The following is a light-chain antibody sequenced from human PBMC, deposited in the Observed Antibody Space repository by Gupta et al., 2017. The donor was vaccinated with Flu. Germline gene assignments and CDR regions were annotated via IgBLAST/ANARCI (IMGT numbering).Light chain of an antibody. CDR1: SSDGGGYDY. CDR2: DVS. CDR3: CSSAGSSTLV. Sequence: SVTISCTGTSSDGGGYDYVSWYRQHPGKAPKLMMYDVSKRPSGVPDRCSGSKSGNTASLTVSGLQAEDEADYYCCSSAGSSTLVFGGGTKLTV. J-gene: IGLJ2*01. V-gene: IGLV2-11*03.